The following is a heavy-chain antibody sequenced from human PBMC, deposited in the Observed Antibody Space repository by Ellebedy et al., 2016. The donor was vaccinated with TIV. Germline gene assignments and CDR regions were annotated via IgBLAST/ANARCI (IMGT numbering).Heavy chain of an antibody. CDR3: AKMGKGWADRVYFDF. D-gene: IGHD7-27*01. V-gene: IGHV3-23*05. Sequence: GESLKISCAASGFTFSSYAMTWVRQAPGKGMEWVSSISNHGTRTYYADSVKGRFTISRDNSKNSLYLQCNSRRAEDTAIYYCAKMGKGWADRVYFDFWGQGTLVTVSS. CDR1: GFTFSSYA. J-gene: IGHJ4*02. CDR2: ISNHGTRT.